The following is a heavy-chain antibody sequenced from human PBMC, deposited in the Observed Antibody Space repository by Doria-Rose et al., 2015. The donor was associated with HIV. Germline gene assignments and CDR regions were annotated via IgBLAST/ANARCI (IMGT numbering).Heavy chain of an antibody. CDR2: INPRGGST. V-gene: IGHV1-46*01. D-gene: IGHD2-21*02. CDR3: AREAGTADWFDP. Sequence: QLVQSGAEVKKPGASAKISCKASGYTFTNNYMHWVRQAPGQGLEWMGIINPRGGSTSYAQKFQGRVTMTRDASTSTVYMELRSLRSEDTAMYYCAREAGTADWFDPWGQGTLVIVSS. CDR1: GYTFTNNY. J-gene: IGHJ5*02.